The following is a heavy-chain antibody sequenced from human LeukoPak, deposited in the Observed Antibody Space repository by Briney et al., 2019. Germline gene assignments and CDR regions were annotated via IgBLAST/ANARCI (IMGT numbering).Heavy chain of an antibody. CDR2: ISYDGSNK. CDR3: AKATYNYDSSGYFDY. V-gene: IGHV3-30*18. D-gene: IGHD3-22*01. J-gene: IGHJ4*02. CDR1: GFTFSSYG. Sequence: GGSLRLSCAASGFTFSSYGMHWVRQAPGKGLEWVAVISYDGSNKYYADSVKGRFTISRDNSKNTLYLQMNSLRAEDTAVYYCAKATYNYDSSGYFDYWGQGTLVTVSS.